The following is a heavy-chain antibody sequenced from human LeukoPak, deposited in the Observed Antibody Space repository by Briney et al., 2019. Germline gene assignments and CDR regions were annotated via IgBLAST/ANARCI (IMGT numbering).Heavy chain of an antibody. D-gene: IGHD4-17*01. J-gene: IGHJ4*02. V-gene: IGHV4-38-2*02. CDR1: GYSISSGYY. CDR2: IYHSGST. CDR3: ARAPPATVTYYFDY. Sequence: SETLSLTCTVSGYSISSGYYWGWIRQPPGKGLEWIGSIYHSGSTYYNSSLKSRVTISVDTSKNQFSLKLSSVTAADTAVYYCARAPPATVTYYFDYWGQGTLVTVSS.